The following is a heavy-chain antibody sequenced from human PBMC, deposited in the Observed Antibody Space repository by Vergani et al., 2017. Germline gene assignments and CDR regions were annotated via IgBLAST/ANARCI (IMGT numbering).Heavy chain of an antibody. J-gene: IGHJ5*02. CDR2: IFSNDEK. CDR3: SRIQDNWNYYWFDP. CDR1: GFSLSTSGVG. Sequence: QITLKESGPTLVKPTQTLTLTCTFSGFSLSTSGVGVGWIRQPPGKALEWLAHIFSNDEKSYSTSLKSRLTISKETSKSQVVLTMTNMDPVDTATYYCSRIQDNWNYYWFDPWGQGTLVTVSS. V-gene: IGHV2-26*01. D-gene: IGHD1-7*01.